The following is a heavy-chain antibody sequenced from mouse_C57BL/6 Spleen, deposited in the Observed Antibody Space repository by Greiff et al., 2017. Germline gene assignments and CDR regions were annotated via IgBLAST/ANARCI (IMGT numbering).Heavy chain of an antibody. CDR2: IYPGSGST. CDR1: GYTFTSYW. V-gene: IGHV1-55*01. Sequence: VQLQQPGAELVKPGASVKMSCKASGYTFTSYWITWVKQRPGQGLEWIGDIYPGSGSTNYNEKFKSKATLTVDTSSSTAYMQLSRLTSEDSAVYYCAREGVSTGYFDVWGTGTTGTVSS. CDR3: AREGVSTGYFDV. J-gene: IGHJ1*03.